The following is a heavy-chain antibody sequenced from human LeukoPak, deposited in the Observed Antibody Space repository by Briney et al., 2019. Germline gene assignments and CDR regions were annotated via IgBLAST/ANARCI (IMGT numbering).Heavy chain of an antibody. CDR2: INHSGST. D-gene: IGHD5-24*01. CDR3: ARESTGNELAD. V-gene: IGHV4-34*01. CDR1: GGSFSGYY. J-gene: IGHJ4*02. Sequence: TSETLSLTCAVYGGSFSGYYWSWIRQPPGKGLEWIGEINHSGSTNYNPSLKSRVTISVDTSKNQFSLKLSSVTAADTAVYYCARESTGNELADWGQGTLVTVSS.